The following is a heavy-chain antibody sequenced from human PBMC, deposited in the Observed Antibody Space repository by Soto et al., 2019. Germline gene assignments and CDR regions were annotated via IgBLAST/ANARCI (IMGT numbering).Heavy chain of an antibody. Sequence: ASVKVSCKASGGSFGNSAINWVRQTPGQGLEWLGGFIPVYRTLNYAQKFQGRVTITADESTGTAYMTLSSLASDDTAVYYCATGVLWIGCFTVDSWGQGTPVPVYS. CDR3: ATGVLWIGCFTVDS. D-gene: IGHD3-3*01. J-gene: IGHJ4*02. V-gene: IGHV1-69*13. CDR2: FIPVYRTL. CDR1: GGSFGNSA.